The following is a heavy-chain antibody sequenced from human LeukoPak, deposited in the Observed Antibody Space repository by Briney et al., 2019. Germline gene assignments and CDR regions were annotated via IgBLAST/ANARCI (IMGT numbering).Heavy chain of an antibody. J-gene: IGHJ4*02. V-gene: IGHV3-23*01. CDR3: AKEGDLVGVNHVDY. D-gene: IGHD3-16*01. Sequence: GGSLRLSCAASGFTFSSYAMSWVRQAPGKGLEWVSAISGGGGRTYYADSVKGRFTISRDNSMNTLYLHMNSLRGEETAVYYCAKEGDLVGVNHVDYWGQGTLVTVSS. CDR2: ISGGGGRT. CDR1: GFTFSSYA.